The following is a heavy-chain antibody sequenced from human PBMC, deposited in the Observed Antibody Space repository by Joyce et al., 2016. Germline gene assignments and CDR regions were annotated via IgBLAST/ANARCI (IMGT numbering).Heavy chain of an antibody. CDR2: ISYDGSNK. CDR1: GFTFSSYG. J-gene: IGHJ4*02. D-gene: IGHD2-2*01. V-gene: IGHV3-30*18. Sequence: QVQLVESGGGVVQPGRSLRLSCAASGFTFSSYGMHWVRQGPGKGLEWVAVISYDGSNKDYADSVKGRFTISRDNSKNTLYLQMNSLRAEDTAVYYCAKDLFCSTTSCYGRGDYWGQGTLVTVSS. CDR3: AKDLFCSTTSCYGRGDY.